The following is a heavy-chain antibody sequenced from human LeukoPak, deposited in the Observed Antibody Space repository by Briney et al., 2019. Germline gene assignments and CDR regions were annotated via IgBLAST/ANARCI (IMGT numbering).Heavy chain of an antibody. D-gene: IGHD1-26*01. CDR3: ARGSGSHGRDWFDP. V-gene: IGHV1-8*03. J-gene: IGHJ5*02. Sequence: ASVKVSCKGYGSTFTNHDIDWVRQAAGQGLEWMGWMNSNSGNTGYAQTSHRRVTFTRANSISTPYMELYSLTSDDQAVNYCARGSGSHGRDWFDPWGQENLVPVSS. CDR2: MNSNSGNT. CDR1: GSTFTNHD.